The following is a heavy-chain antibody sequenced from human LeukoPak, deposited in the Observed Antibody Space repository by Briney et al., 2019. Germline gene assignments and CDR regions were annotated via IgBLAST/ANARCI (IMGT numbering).Heavy chain of an antibody. D-gene: IGHD4-23*01. V-gene: IGHV4-38-2*02. J-gene: IGHJ4*02. CDR3: ARLRWPYYFDY. CDR1: GYSISSGYY. Sequence: PSETLSLTCTVSGYSISSGYYWGWIRQPPGKGLEWIGSIYHSGSTYYNPSLKSRVTISVDTSKNQFSLKLSSVTAADTAVYYCARLRWPYYFDYWGQGTLVTVSS. CDR2: IYHSGST.